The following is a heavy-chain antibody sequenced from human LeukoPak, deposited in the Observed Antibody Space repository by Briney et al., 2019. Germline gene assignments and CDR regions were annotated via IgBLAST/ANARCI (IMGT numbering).Heavy chain of an antibody. CDR3: ASPIVAAPFFDY. D-gene: IGHD6-13*01. V-gene: IGHV4-34*01. Sequence: SETLSLTCAVYGGSFSGYYWSWIRQPPGKGLEWIGEINHSGSTNYNPSLKSRVTISVDTSKNQFSLKLSSVTAADTAVYYCASPIVAAPFFDYWGQGTLVTVSS. J-gene: IGHJ4*02. CDR1: GGSFSGYY. CDR2: INHSGST.